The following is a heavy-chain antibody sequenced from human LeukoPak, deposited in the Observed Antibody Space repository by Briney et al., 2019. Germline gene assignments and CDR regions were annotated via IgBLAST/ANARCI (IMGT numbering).Heavy chain of an antibody. Sequence: SETLSLTCTVSGGSITNYYWSWIRQPPGEGLEWIGYVYASGATDSNPSLKSRVTISVDTSKNQFSLKLSSVTAADTAVYYCARHGKGVTYFYTFDIWGQGTVVAVSS. D-gene: IGHD2/OR15-2a*01. V-gene: IGHV4-59*08. CDR3: ARHGKGVTYFYTFDI. CDR1: GGSITNYY. CDR2: VYASGAT. J-gene: IGHJ3*02.